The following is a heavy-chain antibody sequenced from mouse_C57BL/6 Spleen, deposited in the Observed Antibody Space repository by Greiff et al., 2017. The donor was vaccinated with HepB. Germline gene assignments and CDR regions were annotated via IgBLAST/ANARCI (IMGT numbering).Heavy chain of an antibody. CDR3: TVITTVVERAY. J-gene: IGHJ3*01. V-gene: IGHV14-4*01. CDR2: IDPENGDT. CDR1: GFNIKDDY. D-gene: IGHD1-1*01. Sequence: EVKLQESGAELVRPGASVKLSCTASGFNIKDDYMHWVKQRPEQGLEWIGWIDPENGDTEYASKFQGKATITADTSSNTAYLQLSSLTSEDTAVYYGTVITTVVERAYWGQGTLVTVSA.